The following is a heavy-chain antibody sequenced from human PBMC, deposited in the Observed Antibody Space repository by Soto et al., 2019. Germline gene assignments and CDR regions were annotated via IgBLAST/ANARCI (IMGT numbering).Heavy chain of an antibody. Sequence: GGSLRLSCAASGFTFSSYSMNWVRQAPGKGLEWVSYISSSSSTIYYADSVKGRFTISRDNAKNSLYLQMNSLRAEDTAVYYCAREDYYYDSSPKYGMDVWGQGTTVTVSS. CDR1: GFTFSSYS. J-gene: IGHJ6*02. CDR3: AREDYYYDSSPKYGMDV. D-gene: IGHD3-22*01. CDR2: ISSSSSTI. V-gene: IGHV3-48*01.